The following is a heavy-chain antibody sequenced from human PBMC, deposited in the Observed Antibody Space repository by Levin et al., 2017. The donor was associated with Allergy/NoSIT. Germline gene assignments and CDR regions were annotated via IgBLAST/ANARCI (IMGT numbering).Heavy chain of an antibody. D-gene: IGHD6-13*01. CDR1: GFTFSSYW. Sequence: GGSLRLSCSASGFTFSSYWMSWVRQAPGKGLQWVAHIKQDGSEKYYVDSVEGRFSISRDNAKNSLHLQMDSLRAEDTALYYCARPRESSSRHTFSIWGLGSMVTVSS. CDR3: ARPRESSSRHTFSI. J-gene: IGHJ3*02. V-gene: IGHV3-7*04. CDR2: IKQDGSEK.